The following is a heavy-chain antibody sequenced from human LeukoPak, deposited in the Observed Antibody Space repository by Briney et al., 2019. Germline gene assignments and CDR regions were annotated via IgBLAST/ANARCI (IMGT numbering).Heavy chain of an antibody. Sequence: ASVKVSCKASGYTFTGYYMHWVRQAPGQGLEWMGRISAYNGNTNYAQKFQGRVTMTTDTSMTTAYMELRRLRSDDTAVYYCARRHFGSGTYVDYWGQGTLVTVSS. CDR1: GYTFTGYY. V-gene: IGHV1-2*02. D-gene: IGHD3-10*01. CDR3: ARRHFGSGTYVDY. J-gene: IGHJ4*02. CDR2: ISAYNGNT.